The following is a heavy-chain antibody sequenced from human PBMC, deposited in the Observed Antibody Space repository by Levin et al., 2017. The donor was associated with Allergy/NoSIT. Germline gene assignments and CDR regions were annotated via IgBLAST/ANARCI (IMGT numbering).Heavy chain of an antibody. J-gene: IGHJ4*02. Sequence: GESLKISCAASGFTVSSNYMSWVRQAPGKGLEWVSVIYSGGSTYYADSVKGRFTISRDNSKNTLYLQMNSLRAEDTAVYYCARSGYGSGIGYFDYWGQGTLVTVSS. D-gene: IGHD3-10*01. V-gene: IGHV3-53*01. CDR1: GFTVSSNY. CDR2: IYSGGST. CDR3: ARSGYGSGIGYFDY.